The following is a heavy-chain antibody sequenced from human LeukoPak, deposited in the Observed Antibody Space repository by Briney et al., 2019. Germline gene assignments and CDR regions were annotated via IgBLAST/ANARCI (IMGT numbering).Heavy chain of an antibody. CDR3: ARVLQWFGDFLTSHDAFDI. Sequence: SETLSLTCTVSGGSISSTSDYWGWIRQPPGKGLEWIGSIYYTGSTYYNSSLKSRVTISVDTSKNQFSLKLTSVTAADTAVYYCARVLQWFGDFLTSHDAFDIWGQGTMVTVSS. V-gene: IGHV4-39*07. CDR2: IYYTGST. D-gene: IGHD3-10*01. CDR1: GGSISSTSDY. J-gene: IGHJ3*02.